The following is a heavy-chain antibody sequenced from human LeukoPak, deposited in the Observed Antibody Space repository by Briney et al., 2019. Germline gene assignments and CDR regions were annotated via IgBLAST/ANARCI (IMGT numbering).Heavy chain of an antibody. D-gene: IGHD6-13*01. J-gene: IGHJ6*03. V-gene: IGHV3-20*04. CDR3: AGTAGLNYYYYYMDV. CDR2: INWNGGST. CDR1: GFTFDDYG. Sequence: GGSLRLSCAASGFTFDDYGMSWVRQAPGKGLEWVSGINWNGGSTGYADSVKGRFTISRDNAKNSLYLQMNSLRAEDTAVYYCAGTAGLNYYYYYMDVWGEGTTVTISS.